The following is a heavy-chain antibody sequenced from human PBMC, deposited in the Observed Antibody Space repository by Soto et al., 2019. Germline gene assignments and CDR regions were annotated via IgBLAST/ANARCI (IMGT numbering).Heavy chain of an antibody. Sequence: GGSLRLSCAASGFVFKDSSIHWVRQASGKGLEWVGRIRDRAFSYATAYAASVKGRFTISRDDSTNTAYLQMNSLKTEDTAIYYCTRLIRAAQDYWGQGTLVTVSS. CDR1: GFVFKDSS. CDR2: IRDRAFSYAT. D-gene: IGHD3-10*01. V-gene: IGHV3-73*01. J-gene: IGHJ4*02. CDR3: TRLIRAAQDY.